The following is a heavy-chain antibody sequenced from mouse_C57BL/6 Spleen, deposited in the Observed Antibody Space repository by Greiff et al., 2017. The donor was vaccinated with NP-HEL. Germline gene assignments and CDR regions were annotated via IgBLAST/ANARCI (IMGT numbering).Heavy chain of an antibody. J-gene: IGHJ4*01. CDR2: IWSGGKT. V-gene: IGHV2-2*01. Sequence: QVQLQQSGPGLVQPSQSLSITCTASGFSLTSSGVHWVRQSPGKGLEWLGVIWSGGKTDYNAAFKSRLSISNANFRSQVFFKMNSLQADNTAIYYCARNYAMDYWGQGTSVTVSS. CDR1: GFSLTSSG. CDR3: ARNYAMDY.